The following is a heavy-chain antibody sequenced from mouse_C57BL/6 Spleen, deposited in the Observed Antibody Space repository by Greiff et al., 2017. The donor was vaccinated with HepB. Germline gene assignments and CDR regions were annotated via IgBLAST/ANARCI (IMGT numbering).Heavy chain of an antibody. CDR3: ASWDGGWFAY. Sequence: VKVVESGPGLVQPSQSLSITCTVSGFSLTSYGVHWVRQSPGKGLEWLGVIWSGGSTDYNAAFISRLSISKDNSKSQVFFKMNSLQADDTAIYYCASWDGGWFAYWGQGTLVTVSA. D-gene: IGHD4-1*01. J-gene: IGHJ3*01. CDR1: GFSLTSYG. V-gene: IGHV2-2*01. CDR2: IWSGGST.